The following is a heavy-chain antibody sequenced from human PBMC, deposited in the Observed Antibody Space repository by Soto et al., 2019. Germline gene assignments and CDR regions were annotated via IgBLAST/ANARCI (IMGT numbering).Heavy chain of an antibody. CDR1: GFTFSSYG. Sequence: TGGSLRLSCAASGFTFSSYGMHWVRQAPGKGLEWVAVISYDGSNKYYADSVKGRFTISRDNSKNTLYLQMNSLRAEDTAVYYCAKDWISGWSFYYYYGMDVWGQGTTVTVSS. CDR2: ISYDGSNK. V-gene: IGHV3-30*18. D-gene: IGHD6-19*01. CDR3: AKDWISGWSFYYYYGMDV. J-gene: IGHJ6*02.